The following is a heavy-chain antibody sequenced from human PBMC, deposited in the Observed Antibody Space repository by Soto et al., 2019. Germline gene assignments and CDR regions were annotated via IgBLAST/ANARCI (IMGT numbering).Heavy chain of an antibody. CDR3: ARDAVVVPAAISGLYNWFDP. J-gene: IGHJ5*02. V-gene: IGHV1-3*01. CDR1: GYTFTSYA. Sequence: ASVKVSCKASGYTFTSYAMHCVRQAPGQRLEWMGWINAGNGNTKYSQKFQGRVTITRDTSASTAYMELSSLRSEDTAVYYCARDAVVVPAAISGLYNWFDPWGQGTLVTVSS. D-gene: IGHD2-2*01. CDR2: INAGNGNT.